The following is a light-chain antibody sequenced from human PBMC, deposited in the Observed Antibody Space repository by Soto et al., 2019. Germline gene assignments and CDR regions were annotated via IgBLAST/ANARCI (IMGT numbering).Light chain of an antibody. Sequence: EVVLTQSPATLSLSPGETATLSCRASQSVSSYLAWYQQKPGQAPRLLIYDASNRATGIPGRFSGSGSGTDFTLTISSLEPEDFAVYYCQQRSNWPEFTFGPGTKVDIK. CDR3: QQRSNWPEFT. J-gene: IGKJ3*01. CDR2: DAS. V-gene: IGKV3-11*01. CDR1: QSVSSY.